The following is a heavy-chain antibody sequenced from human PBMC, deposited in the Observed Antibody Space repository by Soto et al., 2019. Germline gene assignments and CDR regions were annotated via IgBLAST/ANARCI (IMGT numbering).Heavy chain of an antibody. D-gene: IGHD2-21*01. J-gene: IGHJ4*02. V-gene: IGHV3-73*02. CDR1: GFTFTDSA. Sequence: EVQLVESGGGLVQPGGSLTLSCAASGFTFTDSAIHWVRQASGKGPEWVGRIRNKVNTYATAYAASVKGRFTISRDDATGTTYLQMNRLKTEDTAVYYCSRSRDWTATDPLDYWGQGTLVTVSS. CDR2: IRNKVNTYAT. CDR3: SRSRDWTATDPLDY.